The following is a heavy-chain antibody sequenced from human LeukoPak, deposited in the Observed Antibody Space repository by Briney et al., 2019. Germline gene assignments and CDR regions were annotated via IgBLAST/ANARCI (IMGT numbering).Heavy chain of an antibody. CDR1: GFTFSSYA. V-gene: IGHV3-23*01. CDR3: AKDLSYGLRVDAFDI. J-gene: IGHJ3*02. CDR2: ISGSGGST. Sequence: GGSLRLSCAASGFTFSSYAMSWVRQAPGKGLEWVSAISGSGGSTYYADSVKGRFTISRDNSKNTLYLQMDSLRAEDTAVYYCAKDLSYGLRVDAFDIWGQGTMVTVSS. D-gene: IGHD5-18*01.